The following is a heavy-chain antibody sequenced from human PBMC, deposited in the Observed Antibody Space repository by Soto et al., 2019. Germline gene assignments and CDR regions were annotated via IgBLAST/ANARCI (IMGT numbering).Heavy chain of an antibody. Sequence: PGVSLRLSCTASGFTFGDYAMSWVRQAPGKGLEWVGFIRSKAYGGTTEYAASVKGRFTISRDDSKSIAYLQMNSLKTEDTAVYYCTRVYYDILTVYGMDVWGQGTTVTVSS. J-gene: IGHJ6*02. D-gene: IGHD3-9*01. CDR2: IRSKAYGGTT. V-gene: IGHV3-49*04. CDR3: TRVYYDILTVYGMDV. CDR1: GFTFGDYA.